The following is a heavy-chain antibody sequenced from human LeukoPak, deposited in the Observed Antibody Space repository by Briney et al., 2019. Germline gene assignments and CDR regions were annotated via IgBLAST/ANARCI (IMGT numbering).Heavy chain of an antibody. Sequence: SETLSLTCAVYGGSFSGYYWSWIRQPPGKGLEWIGEINHRGSTNYNPSLKSRVTISVDSSKNQFSLKLSSVTAADTAVYYCARLNDYYYYYMDVWGKGTTVTVSS. CDR2: INHRGST. J-gene: IGHJ6*03. D-gene: IGHD2-8*01. CDR3: ARLNDYYYYYMDV. CDR1: GGSFSGYY. V-gene: IGHV4-34*01.